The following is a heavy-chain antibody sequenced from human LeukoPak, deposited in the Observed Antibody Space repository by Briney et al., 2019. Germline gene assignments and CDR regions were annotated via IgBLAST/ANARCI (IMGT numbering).Heavy chain of an antibody. D-gene: IGHD6-13*01. CDR2: ISYDGSNK. J-gene: IGHJ6*02. CDR3: ARDLTAAAGTIYGMGV. Sequence: PGGSLRLSCAASGFTFSSYVMHWVRQAPGKGLEGVAVISYDGSNKYYADSVKGRFTISRDKSKNTLYLQMNSLRAEDTAVYYCARDLTAAAGTIYGMGVWGQGTTVTVSS. CDR1: GFTFSSYV. V-gene: IGHV3-30*04.